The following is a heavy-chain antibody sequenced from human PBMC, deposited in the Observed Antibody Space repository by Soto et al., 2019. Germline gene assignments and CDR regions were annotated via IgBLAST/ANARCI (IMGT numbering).Heavy chain of an antibody. J-gene: IGHJ4*02. CDR1: GFTFSSYW. D-gene: IGHD4-17*01. CDR2: IKQDGSEK. CDR3: ARGPSYGDYDY. Sequence: GGSLRLSCAASGFTFSSYWMSWVRQAPGKGLEWVANIKQDGSEKYYVDSVKGRFTISRDNAKNSLYLQMNSMRAEDTAVYYCARGPSYGDYDYWGRGTLVTVSS. V-gene: IGHV3-7*01.